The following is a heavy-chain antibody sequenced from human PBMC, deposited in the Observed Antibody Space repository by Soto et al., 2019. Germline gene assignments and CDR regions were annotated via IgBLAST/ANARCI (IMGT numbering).Heavy chain of an antibody. CDR3: ARDQPGYSYGYGLGY. CDR1: GFTFSSYS. J-gene: IGHJ4*02. Sequence: EVQLVESGGGLVKPGGSLRLSCAASGFTFSSYSMNWVRQAPGKGLEWVSSISSSSSYIYYADSVKGRFTISRDNAKNSLYLQMNSLRDEDTAVYYCARDQPGYSYGYGLGYWGQGTLVTVPS. D-gene: IGHD5-18*01. V-gene: IGHV3-21*01. CDR2: ISSSSSYI.